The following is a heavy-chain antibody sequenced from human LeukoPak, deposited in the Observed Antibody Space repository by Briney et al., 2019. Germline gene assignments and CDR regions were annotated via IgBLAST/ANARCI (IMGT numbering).Heavy chain of an antibody. CDR1: GGSISSYY. CDR2: IYYSGST. J-gene: IGHJ4*02. D-gene: IGHD3-22*01. CDR3: ARSEEYYDSSGYYASLPANFDY. V-gene: IGHV4-59*08. Sequence: SETLSLTCTVSGGSISSYYWSWIRQPPGKGLEWIGYIYYSGSTKHNPSLKSRVTISVDTSKNQFSLKLSSVTAADTAVYYCARSEEYYDSSGYYASLPANFDYWGQGTLVTVSS.